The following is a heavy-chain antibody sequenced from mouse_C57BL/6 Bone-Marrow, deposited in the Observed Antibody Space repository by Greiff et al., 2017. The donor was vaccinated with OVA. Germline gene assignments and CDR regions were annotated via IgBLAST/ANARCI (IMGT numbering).Heavy chain of an antibody. D-gene: IGHD1-1*02. CDR1: GFTFSDFY. J-gene: IGHJ4*01. V-gene: IGHV7-1*01. CDR3: ARDYDYYAMDY. CDR2: SRNKANDYTT. Sequence: EVQVVDSGGGLVQSGRSLRLSCATSGFTFSDFYMEWVRQAPGKGLEWIAASRNKANDYTTEYSASVKGRFIVSRDTSQSILYLQMNAMRAEDTAMYYCARDYDYYAMDYWGQGTSVTVSS.